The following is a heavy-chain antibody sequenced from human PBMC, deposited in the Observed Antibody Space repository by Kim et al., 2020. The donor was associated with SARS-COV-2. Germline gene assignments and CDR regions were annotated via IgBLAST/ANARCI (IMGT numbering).Heavy chain of an antibody. V-gene: IGHV3-23*01. Sequence: YASSVKGRFTIARDNCKTTFYLQMSSLRAEDSATYYCAKGGYSRGWLEYWGQGTLVTVSS. CDR3: AKGGYSRGWLEY. J-gene: IGHJ4*02. D-gene: IGHD2-15*01.